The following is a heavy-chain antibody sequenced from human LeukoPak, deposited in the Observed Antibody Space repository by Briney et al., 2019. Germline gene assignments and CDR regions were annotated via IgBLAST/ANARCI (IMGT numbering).Heavy chain of an antibody. D-gene: IGHD3-3*01. V-gene: IGHV4-30-2*01. J-gene: IGHJ4*02. CDR2: IYHSGST. CDR3: ARGGVLRFFLPQGY. CDR1: GGSISSGGYY. Sequence: PSQTLSLTCTVSGGSISSGGYYWSWIRQPPGKGLEWIGYIYHSGSTYYNPSLKSRVTISVDRSKNQFSLKLSSVTAADTAVYYCARGGVLRFFLPQGYWGQGTLVTVSS.